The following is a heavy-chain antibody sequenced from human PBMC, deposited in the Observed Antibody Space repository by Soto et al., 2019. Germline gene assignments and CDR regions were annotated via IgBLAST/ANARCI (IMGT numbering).Heavy chain of an antibody. CDR2: TYYTGST. CDR3: AGRRAGDYYFDY. V-gene: IGHV4-39*01. J-gene: IGHJ4*02. CDR1: GGSVSSSSYY. D-gene: IGHD1-26*01. Sequence: SETLSLTCTVSGGSVSSSSYYWGWIRQPPGKGLEWIGTTYYTGSTSYSPSLKRRVTISVDTSKTQFSLNLSSVTATDTAVYYCAGRRAGDYYFDYWGQGTLVTVSS.